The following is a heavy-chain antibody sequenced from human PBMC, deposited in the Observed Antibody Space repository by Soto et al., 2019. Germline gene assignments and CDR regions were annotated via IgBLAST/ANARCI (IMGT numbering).Heavy chain of an antibody. V-gene: IGHV1-69*04. Sequence: ASVKVSCKASGYTFTSYGISWVRQAPGQGLEWIGRIIPFLGIANYAQKFQGRVTITADKSTSTAYMELSSLRSEDTAVYYCAREGGYYYDSSGYPQDHYYYYYGMDVWGQGTTVTVSS. CDR1: GYTFTSYG. CDR3: AREGGYYYDSSGYPQDHYYYYYGMDV. D-gene: IGHD3-22*01. J-gene: IGHJ6*02. CDR2: IIPFLGIA.